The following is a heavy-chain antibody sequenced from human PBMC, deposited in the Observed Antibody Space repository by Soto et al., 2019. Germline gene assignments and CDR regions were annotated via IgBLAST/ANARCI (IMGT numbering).Heavy chain of an antibody. CDR3: VRGSGGPES. V-gene: IGHV3-74*01. CDR2: INNDGSDV. J-gene: IGHJ5*02. Sequence: GGSLRLSCAASGFTFSNYWMHWVRRAPGKGLVWLPRINNDGSDVVYADSVKGRFTFSRDNAKSTLYLQMNSLTAEDTAVYYCVRGSGGPESWGQGTLVTVSS. CDR1: GFTFSNYW.